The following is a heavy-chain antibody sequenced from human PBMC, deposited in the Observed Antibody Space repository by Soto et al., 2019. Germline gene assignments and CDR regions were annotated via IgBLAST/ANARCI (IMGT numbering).Heavy chain of an antibody. CDR2: MNPNSGNT. J-gene: IGHJ4*02. Sequence: ASVKVSCKASGYTFTSYEINWVLQATGQGLEWMGWMNPNSGNTGYAQKFQGRVTMTRNTSISTAYMELSRLRSDDTAVYYCARVYCSGGSCGFDYWGQGTLVTVSS. CDR3: ARVYCSGGSCGFDY. V-gene: IGHV1-8*01. D-gene: IGHD2-15*01. CDR1: GYTFTSYE.